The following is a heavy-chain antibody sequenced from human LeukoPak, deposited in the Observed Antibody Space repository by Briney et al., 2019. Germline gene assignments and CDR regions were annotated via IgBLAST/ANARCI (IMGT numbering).Heavy chain of an antibody. D-gene: IGHD5-18*01. CDR3: ARVGYSYGYVMNFDY. J-gene: IGHJ4*02. Sequence: ASMKVSCKASGYTFTGYYMHWVRQAPGQGLEWMGRINPNSGGTNYAQKFQGRVTMTRDTSISTAYMELSRLRSDDTAVYYCARVGYSYGYVMNFDYWGQGTLVTVSS. CDR1: GYTFTGYY. V-gene: IGHV1-2*06. CDR2: INPNSGGT.